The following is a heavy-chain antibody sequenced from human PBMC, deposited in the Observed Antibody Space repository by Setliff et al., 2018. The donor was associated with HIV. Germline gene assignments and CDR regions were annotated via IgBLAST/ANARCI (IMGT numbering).Heavy chain of an antibody. CDR1: GYNFSTYA. Sequence: GASVKVSCKASGYNFSTYALHWVRQAPGQRLEWLGWMNAASGKTKYSEEFQNRISFTRDTSANIGYLELTKLRSEDMGIFYCVRVRVVGSIYFDFWGQGTPVTFSS. CDR3: VRVRVVGSIYFDF. J-gene: IGHJ4*02. D-gene: IGHD2-15*01. CDR2: MNAASGKT. V-gene: IGHV1-3*03.